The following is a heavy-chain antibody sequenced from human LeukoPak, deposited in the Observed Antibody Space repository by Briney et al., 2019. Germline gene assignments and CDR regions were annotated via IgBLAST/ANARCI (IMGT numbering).Heavy chain of an antibody. Sequence: PGGSLRLSCAASGFTFSSYSMNWVRQAPGKGLEWVSYITSSSPTIYYADSVKGRFTISRDNAKNSLYLQMSSLRDEDTALYYCARDALGGFDHWGQGTLVTVSS. V-gene: IGHV3-48*02. D-gene: IGHD3-10*01. CDR1: GFTFSSYS. CDR2: ITSSSPTI. CDR3: ARDALGGFDH. J-gene: IGHJ4*02.